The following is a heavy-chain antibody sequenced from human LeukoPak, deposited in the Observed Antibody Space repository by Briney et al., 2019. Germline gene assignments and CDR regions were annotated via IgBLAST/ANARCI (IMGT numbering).Heavy chain of an antibody. J-gene: IGHJ6*02. CDR1: GGSFSGYY. CDR3: ARGNLSRQWLVSYYGMDV. V-gene: IGHV4-34*01. CDR2: INHSGST. D-gene: IGHD6-19*01. Sequence: SETLSLTCAVYGGSFSGYYWSWIRQPPGKGLEWIGEINHSGSTKYNPSLKSRVTISVDTSKNQFSLKLSSVTAADTAVYYCARGNLSRQWLVSYYGMDVWGQGTTVTVSS.